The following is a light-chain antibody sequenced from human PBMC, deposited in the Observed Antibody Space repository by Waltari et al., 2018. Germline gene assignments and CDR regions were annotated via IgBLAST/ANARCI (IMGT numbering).Light chain of an antibody. CDR1: QGLLYKSNNKNY. Sequence: DIVMTQSPDSLAVSLGERATINCKSSQGLLYKSNNKNYLAWYQQKPGQPPKLLIYWASTRESGVPDRFSGSGSGTDFTLTISSLQAEDVAVYYCQQYYSTPWTFGQGTKVEVK. J-gene: IGKJ1*01. CDR2: WAS. V-gene: IGKV4-1*01. CDR3: QQYYSTPWT.